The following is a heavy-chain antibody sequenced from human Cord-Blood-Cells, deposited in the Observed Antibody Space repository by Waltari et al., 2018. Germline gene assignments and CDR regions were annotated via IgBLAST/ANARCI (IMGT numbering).Heavy chain of an antibody. CDR1: GGSFSGYY. CDR3: ARGGKTAARPYYYYYMDV. J-gene: IGHJ6*03. Sequence: QVQLQQWGAGLLKPSETLSLTCAVYGGSFSGYYWSWLRQPPGKGLEWIGEINHSGSTNYHPSPKSRVTISVDTSKNQFSRTLSSVTAADTAVYYCARGGKTAARPYYYYYMDVWGKGTTVTVSS. V-gene: IGHV4-34*01. D-gene: IGHD6-6*01. CDR2: INHSGST.